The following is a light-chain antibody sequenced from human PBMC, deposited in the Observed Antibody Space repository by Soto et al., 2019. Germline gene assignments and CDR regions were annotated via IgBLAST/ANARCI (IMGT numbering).Light chain of an antibody. V-gene: IGKV3-15*01. CDR2: GAS. Sequence: EIVLAQSPGTLSFSPGERATLSCRASQSVRNNYLAWYHQKPGQAPRLLIYGASTRATGIPARFSGSGSGTEFTLTISSLQSEDFAVYYCQQYNNWPPWTFGQGTKVDI. J-gene: IGKJ1*01. CDR1: QSVRNN. CDR3: QQYNNWPPWT.